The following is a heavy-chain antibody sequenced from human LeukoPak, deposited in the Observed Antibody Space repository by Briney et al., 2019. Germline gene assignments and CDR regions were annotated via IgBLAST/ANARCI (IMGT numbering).Heavy chain of an antibody. J-gene: IGHJ5*02. CDR2: INHNGST. CDR1: GGSFSGYY. D-gene: IGHD3-3*01. V-gene: IGHV4-34*01. CDR3: ASHVLYDFWSGPNWFDP. Sequence: SETLSLTCAVYGGSFSGYYWSWIRQPPGKGLEWIGEINHNGSTNYNPSLKSRVTISVDTSKNQFSLKLSSVTAADTAVYYCASHVLYDFWSGPNWFDPWGQGTLVTVSS.